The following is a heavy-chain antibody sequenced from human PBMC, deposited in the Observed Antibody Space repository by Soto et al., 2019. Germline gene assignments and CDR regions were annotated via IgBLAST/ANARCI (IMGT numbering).Heavy chain of an antibody. CDR3: ARSQGGQYAFDI. Sequence: EVQLVESGGGLVQPGGSLRLSCAASGFTFSDYYMDWVRQAPGKGLEWVGRSRNKANSYTTEYAASVKGRFSISRDDSKNPLYLHMNSLKIEDTAVYYCARSQGGQYAFDIWGQGTMVTVSS. J-gene: IGHJ3*02. V-gene: IGHV3-72*01. CDR2: SRNKANSYTT. CDR1: GFTFSDYY. D-gene: IGHD2-15*01.